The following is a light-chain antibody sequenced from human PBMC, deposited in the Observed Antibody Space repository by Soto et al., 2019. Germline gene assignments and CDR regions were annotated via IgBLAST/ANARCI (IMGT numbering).Light chain of an antibody. CDR3: AAWDDSLNGWV. Sequence: QSVLTQPPSASGTPGQRVTISCSGSSSNIGDNIVNWYQQVPGTAPKLLIHSNDQGPSGVPDRFSGSKSGTSASLAISGLQFEDEADYYCAAWDDSLNGWVFGGGTKLTVL. CDR1: SSNIGDNI. J-gene: IGLJ3*02. CDR2: SND. V-gene: IGLV1-44*01.